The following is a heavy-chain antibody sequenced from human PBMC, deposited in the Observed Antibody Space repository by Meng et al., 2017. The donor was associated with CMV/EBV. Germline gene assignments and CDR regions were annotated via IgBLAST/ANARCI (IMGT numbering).Heavy chain of an antibody. D-gene: IGHD6-19*01. J-gene: IGHJ4*02. Sequence: ANYYWDWIRQPPAKGLEWFGYIYYSGSTIYNPSLNSRVTMSVDTSKYQFSLKVNSVTTTDTAVYYCARGGITGSTSAWYAPNYFDFWGQGALVTVSS. CDR1: ANYY. CDR2: IYYSGST. V-gene: IGHV4-61*01. CDR3: ARGGITGSTSAWYAPNYFDF.